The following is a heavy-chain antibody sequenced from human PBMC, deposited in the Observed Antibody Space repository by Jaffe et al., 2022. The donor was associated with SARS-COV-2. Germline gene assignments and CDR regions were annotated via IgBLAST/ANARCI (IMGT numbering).Heavy chain of an antibody. D-gene: IGHD2-2*01. J-gene: IGHJ4*02. CDR2: INAGNGNT. CDR1: GYTFTSYA. Sequence: QVQLVQSGAEVKKPGASVKVSCKASGYTFTSYAMHWVRQAPGQRLEWMGWINAGNGNTKYSQKFQGRVTITRDTSASTAYMELSSLRSEDTAVYYCARESCSSTSCWWFYFDYWGQGTLVTVSS. CDR3: ARESCSSTSCWWFYFDY. V-gene: IGHV1-3*01.